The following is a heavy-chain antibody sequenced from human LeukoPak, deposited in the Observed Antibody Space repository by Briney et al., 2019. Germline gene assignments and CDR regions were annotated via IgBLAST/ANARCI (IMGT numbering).Heavy chain of an antibody. J-gene: IGHJ3*02. CDR3: AKFQYPTTIFGEDASLQTNDAFDI. CDR2: ISGSGGTT. Sequence: QPGGSLRLPCAASGFTFSSYAMNWVRQAPGKGLEWVSAISGSGGTTYYADSVRGRFTISRDNSKNTLYLQMNSLRAEDTAVYSCAKFQYPTTIFGEDASLQTNDAFDIWGQGTMVTVSS. D-gene: IGHD3-3*01. CDR1: GFTFSSYA. V-gene: IGHV3-23*01.